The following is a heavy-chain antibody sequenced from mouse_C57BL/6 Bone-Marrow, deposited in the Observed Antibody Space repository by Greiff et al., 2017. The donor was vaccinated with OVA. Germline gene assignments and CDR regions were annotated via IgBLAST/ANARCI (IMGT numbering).Heavy chain of an antibody. D-gene: IGHD2-5*01. V-gene: IGHV1-69*01. CDR1: GYTFTSYW. CDR2: IDPSDSYT. Sequence: QVQLQQPGAELVMPGASVKLSCKASGYTFTSYWMHWVKQRPGQGLEWIGEIDPSDSYTNYNQKFKGKSTLTVDKSSSTAYMQLSSLTSEDSAVVYCARGDYSNYGGFAYWGQGTLVTVSA. J-gene: IGHJ3*01. CDR3: ARGDYSNYGGFAY.